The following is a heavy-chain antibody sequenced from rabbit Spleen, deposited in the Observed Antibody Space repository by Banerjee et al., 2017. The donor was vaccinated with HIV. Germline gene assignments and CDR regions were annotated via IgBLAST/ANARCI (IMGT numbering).Heavy chain of an antibody. Sequence: QELLAESGGGLVQPEGSLTLTFTDSGFSFSSGYGIVWVRQAPGKGLEWFGYIYFSIHYTYYANWAKGRFTISKTSSTTVTLQMTSLTAADTATYFCARDAAGREDFNLWGPGTLVTVS. J-gene: IGHJ4*01. CDR2: IYFSIHYT. V-gene: IGHV1S45*01. CDR3: ARDAAGREDFNL. D-gene: IGHD4-2*01. CDR1: GFSFSSGYG.